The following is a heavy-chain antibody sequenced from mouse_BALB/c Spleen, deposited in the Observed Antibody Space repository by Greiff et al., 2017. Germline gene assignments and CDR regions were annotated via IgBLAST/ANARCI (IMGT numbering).Heavy chain of an antibody. D-gene: IGHD3-1*01. J-gene: IGHJ4*01. Sequence: VKLMESGPGLVAPSQSLSITCTVSGFSLTSYGVHWVRQPPGKGLEWLGVIWAGGSTNYNSALMSRLSISKDNSKSQVFLKMNSLQTDDTAMYYCARDGLGLRAMDYWGQGTSVTVSS. CDR1: GFSLTSYG. CDR3: ARDGLGLRAMDY. CDR2: IWAGGST. V-gene: IGHV2-9*02.